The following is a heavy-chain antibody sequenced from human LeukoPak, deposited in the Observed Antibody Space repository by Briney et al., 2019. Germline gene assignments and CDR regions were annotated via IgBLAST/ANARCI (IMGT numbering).Heavy chain of an antibody. CDR2: ISWNSGSI. Sequence: GGSLRLSCAASGFTFDDYAMHWVRQAPGKGLEWVSGISWNSGSIGYADSVKGRFTISRDNAKNSLYLQMNSLRAEDTALYYCAKDFAAAGPTGSSYAFDIWGQGTMVTVSS. J-gene: IGHJ3*02. CDR1: GFTFDDYA. CDR3: AKDFAAAGPTGSSYAFDI. D-gene: IGHD6-13*01. V-gene: IGHV3-9*01.